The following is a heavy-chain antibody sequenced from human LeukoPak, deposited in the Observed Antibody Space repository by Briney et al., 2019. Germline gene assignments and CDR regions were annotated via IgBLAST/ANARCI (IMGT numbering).Heavy chain of an antibody. D-gene: IGHD4-17*01. J-gene: IGHJ4*02. V-gene: IGHV1-46*01. Sequence: GASVKVSCKASGYTFSTYYMHWVRQAPGQGLEWMGIINPSGTDSNYAQKFQGRVTMTRDMSTSTVNMELSILRSEDTAVYYCARDGGGDYDFDYWGRGTLVTVSS. CDR3: ARDGGGDYDFDY. CDR1: GYTFSTYY. CDR2: INPSGTDS.